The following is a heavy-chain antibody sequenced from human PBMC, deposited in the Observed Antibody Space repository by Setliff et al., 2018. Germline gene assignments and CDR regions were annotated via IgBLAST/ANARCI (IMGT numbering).Heavy chain of an antibody. CDR2: INHRGST. Sequence: PSETLSLTCTVYGDSFSDYYWSWIRQPPGKGLEWIEEINHRGSTNYSPSLRSRVTMSVDSSKKQFVLNLKAVTAADTAVYYCASTPRRGLDIRTRVGAFDSWGQGTVVTVSS. CDR1: GDSFSDYY. D-gene: IGHD1-26*01. V-gene: IGHV4-34*01. J-gene: IGHJ4*02. CDR3: ASTPRRGLDIRTRVGAFDS.